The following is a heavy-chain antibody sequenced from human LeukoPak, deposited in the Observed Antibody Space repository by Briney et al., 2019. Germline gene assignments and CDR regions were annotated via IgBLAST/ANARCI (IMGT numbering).Heavy chain of an antibody. D-gene: IGHD1-7*01. CDR2: IIPIFGTA. J-gene: IGHJ4*02. CDR3: ARSGGAAETTSGFFDF. CDR1: GGTFSSYA. V-gene: IGHV1-69*13. Sequence: GASVKVSCKASGGTFSSYAISWVRQAPGQGLEWMGGIIPIFGTANYAQKFQGRVTITADESTSTAYMELSSLRSEDTAVYYCARSGGAAETTSGFFDFWGQGTLVTVSP.